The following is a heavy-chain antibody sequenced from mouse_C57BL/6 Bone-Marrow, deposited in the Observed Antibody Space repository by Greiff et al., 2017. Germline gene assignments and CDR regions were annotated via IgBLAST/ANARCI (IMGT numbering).Heavy chain of an antibody. D-gene: IGHD1-1*01. V-gene: IGHV1-55*01. CDR2: IYPGSGST. CDR3: ARGGLRSFDY. J-gene: IGHJ2*01. CDR1: GYTFTSYW. Sequence: VKLMESGAELVKPGASVKLSCKASGYTFTSYWITWVKQRPGQGLEWIGDIYPGSGSTNYNEKFKSKATLTVDTSSSTAYMQLSSLTSEDSSVYYCARGGLRSFDYWGQGTTLTVSS.